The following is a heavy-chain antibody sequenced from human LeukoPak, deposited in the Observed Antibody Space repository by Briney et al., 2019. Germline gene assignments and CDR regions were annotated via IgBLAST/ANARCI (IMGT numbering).Heavy chain of an antibody. J-gene: IGHJ4*02. V-gene: IGHV3-74*01. D-gene: IGHD6-19*01. CDR1: GCTFSKYW. CDR2: INTDGTVT. Sequence: GGSLRLSCAASGCTFSKYWMLWVRQAPGKGREGVSRINTDGTVTTYADSVKGRFTVSRDNADNTMFLQMNSVRDEDTAVYYCATKQWLAPPPDSWGQGTPGTVSS. CDR3: ATKQWLAPPPDS.